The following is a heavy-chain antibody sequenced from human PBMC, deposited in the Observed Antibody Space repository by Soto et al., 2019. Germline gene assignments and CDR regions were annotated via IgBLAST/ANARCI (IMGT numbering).Heavy chain of an antibody. Sequence: SETLSLTCAVSGGSIDSGAFSLSWIRQPPGKGLEWIGYVTHSGTAYSIPSLNGRLTLSVDSSQTQFSLKLTSVTAADSSFYYCARLHWAQSSLDYWGRGILVTVSS. CDR2: VTHSGTA. J-gene: IGHJ4*02. CDR1: GGSIDSGAFS. D-gene: IGHD6-19*01. V-gene: IGHV4-30-2*01. CDR3: ARLHWAQSSLDY.